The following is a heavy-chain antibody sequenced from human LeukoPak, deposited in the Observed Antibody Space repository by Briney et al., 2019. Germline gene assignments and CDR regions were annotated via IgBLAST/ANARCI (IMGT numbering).Heavy chain of an antibody. Sequence: GGSLRLSCGAPGITFSGYWMSWVRQAPGKGLEWVANINQDETVKHYVDSVKGRFTISRDNAKNSLFLQMNSLRVEDTALYYCATSDDSSGSDWGQGTMVTVSS. D-gene: IGHD3-22*01. CDR3: ATSDDSSGSD. CDR1: GITFSGYW. J-gene: IGHJ4*02. V-gene: IGHV3-7*01. CDR2: INQDETVK.